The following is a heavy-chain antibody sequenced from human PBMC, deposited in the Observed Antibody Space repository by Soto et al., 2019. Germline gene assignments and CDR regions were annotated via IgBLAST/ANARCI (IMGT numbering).Heavy chain of an antibody. J-gene: IGHJ3*02. CDR1: GYNFTNYL. CDR2: IYPGDSDT. V-gene: IGHV5-51*01. CDR3: ARRGSCSGGSCPSAFDI. Sequence: XESLKISCKGSGYNFTNYLIGWVRQMPGKGLEWMGIIYPGDSDTTYSPSFQGQVTISADKSISTAYLQWSSLRASDTAMYYCARRGSCSGGSCPSAFDIWGQGKKVTVSS. D-gene: IGHD2-15*01.